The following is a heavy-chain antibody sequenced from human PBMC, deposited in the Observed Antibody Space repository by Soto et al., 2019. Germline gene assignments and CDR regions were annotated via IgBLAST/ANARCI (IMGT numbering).Heavy chain of an antibody. V-gene: IGHV3-48*02. CDR2: INAREGAL. CDR1: GISFSVSS. J-gene: IGHJ4*02. CDR3: ARDQLGELHY. Sequence: XGSLRLSCAVSGISFSVSSMRWDPQDQGKGLEGLSYINAREGALDYADSVKGTFTISIDIAKNLLYMQMNTLRDEDTGVYVCARDQLGELHYGGQGVLVTASS. D-gene: IGHD3-10*01.